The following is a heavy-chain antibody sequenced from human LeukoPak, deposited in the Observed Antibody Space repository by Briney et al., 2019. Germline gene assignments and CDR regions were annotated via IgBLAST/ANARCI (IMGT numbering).Heavy chain of an antibody. D-gene: IGHD6-19*01. Sequence: GGSLRLSCAASGFTFSNYAMNWVRQVPGKGLEWVSAISGSGAATFNADSVKGRFTISRDNSKNTLYLQMNSLRAEDTAVYYCAKDLSSGWYPYYFDFWGRGTLVTVSS. CDR2: ISGSGAAT. CDR1: GFTFSNYA. V-gene: IGHV3-23*01. J-gene: IGHJ4*01. CDR3: AKDLSSGWYPYYFDF.